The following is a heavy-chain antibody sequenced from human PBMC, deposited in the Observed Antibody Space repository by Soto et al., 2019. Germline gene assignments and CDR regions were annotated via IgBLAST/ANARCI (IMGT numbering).Heavy chain of an antibody. Sequence: SETLSLTCTVSGGSISSYYWSWIRQPAGKGLXWIXRIXXSXXXXXNXXLKSRVTMSVDTSKNQFSLKLSSVTAAETAVYYCARDRAVAGTYFDYWGQGTLVTVSS. J-gene: IGHJ4*02. CDR1: GGSISSYY. D-gene: IGHD6-19*01. CDR2: IXXSXXX. CDR3: ARDRAVAGTYFDY. V-gene: IGHV4-4*07.